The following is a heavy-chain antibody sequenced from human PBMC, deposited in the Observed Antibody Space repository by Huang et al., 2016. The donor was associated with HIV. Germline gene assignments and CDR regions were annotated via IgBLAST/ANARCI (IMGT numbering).Heavy chain of an antibody. D-gene: IGHD5-18*01. Sequence: QVQLVQSGAEMKKSGSSVKVSCKASGGTVNSFSFTWVRQAPGHGLEWMGGIIPLRDTTYLAQKFRGRVTLTADESTNTAFMELSGLTSQDTAVYYCARGVGNSNRGFDIWGQGTLVTVS. V-gene: IGHV1-69*13. CDR2: IIPLRDTT. CDR1: GGTVNSFS. CDR3: ARGVGNSNRGFDI. J-gene: IGHJ4*02.